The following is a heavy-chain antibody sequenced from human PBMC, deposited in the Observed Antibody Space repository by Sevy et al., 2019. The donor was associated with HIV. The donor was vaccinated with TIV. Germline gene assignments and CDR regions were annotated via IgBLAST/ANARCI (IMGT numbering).Heavy chain of an antibody. CDR2: ISASGSVT. J-gene: IGHJ4*02. CDR3: ARARDQGGVYYFDY. V-gene: IGHV3-23*01. CDR1: GFNFNNYV. Sequence: GGSLRLSCAASGFNFNNYVMTWVRQAPGKGLEWVSTISASGSVTYYSDSVRGRFTISRDNSKNTLHLQMNSLRVEDTAVYFCARARDQGGVYYFDYWGQGTLVTVSS.